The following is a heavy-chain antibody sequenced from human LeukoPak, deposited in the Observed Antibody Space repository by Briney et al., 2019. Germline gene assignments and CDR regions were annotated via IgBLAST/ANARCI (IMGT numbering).Heavy chain of an antibody. D-gene: IGHD3-22*01. J-gene: IGHJ4*03. CDR3: ARGVKYYDSLGSYSFNS. Sequence: SETLSHSCTVSGGSLTSYYWSWIRQPPGKGLEWIGYIYYSGSTNYNPSLKSRVTISVDSSKNQFSLQLSSMTAADTAVYYCARGVKYYDSLGSYSFNSWGHGDLVTVSS. V-gene: IGHV4-59*12. CDR1: GGSLTSYY. CDR2: IYYSGST.